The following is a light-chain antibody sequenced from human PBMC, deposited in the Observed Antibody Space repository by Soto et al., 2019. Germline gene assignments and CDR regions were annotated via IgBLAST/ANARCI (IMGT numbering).Light chain of an antibody. Sequence: QSVLTQPASVSGSPGXSXXISXXGTSSDVGGYNYVFWYQQHPGKAPKHMXYDVSNRPSGDSNRFSGSKSGNTASLTISGLQAEDEADYYCSSYTSSSTLEVFGGGTKVTVL. V-gene: IGLV2-14*01. CDR3: SSYTSSSTLEV. J-gene: IGLJ2*01. CDR1: SSDVGGYNY. CDR2: DVS.